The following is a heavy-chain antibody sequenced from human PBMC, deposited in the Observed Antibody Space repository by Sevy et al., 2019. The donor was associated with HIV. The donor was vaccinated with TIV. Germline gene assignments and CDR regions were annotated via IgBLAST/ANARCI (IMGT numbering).Heavy chain of an antibody. CDR3: ARGGGYCGGDCYSIDY. J-gene: IGHJ4*02. V-gene: IGHV3-33*08. CDR2: IWYDGTIK. CDR1: GFTFSSYV. D-gene: IGHD2-21*02. Sequence: GESLKISCAASGFTFSSYVMHWVRQAPGKGVEWVALIWYDGTIKYDADSVKGRFTISRDNSKDTLFLQMNSLTPEDTAVYYCARGGGYCGGDCYSIDYWGQGALVTVSS.